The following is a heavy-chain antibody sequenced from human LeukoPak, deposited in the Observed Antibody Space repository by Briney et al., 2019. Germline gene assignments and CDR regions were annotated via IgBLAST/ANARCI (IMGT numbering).Heavy chain of an antibody. CDR1: GFTFSSYW. CDR2: INSDGSST. D-gene: IGHD3-9*01. V-gene: IGHV3-74*01. Sequence: GGSLRLSCAASGFTFSSYWMHWVRQAPGKGLVWVSRINSDGSSTSYADSVKGRFTISRDNAENTLYLQMNSLRVEDTAVYYCVRGADTGYSSDSWGQGTLVTVSS. J-gene: IGHJ4*02. CDR3: VRGADTGYSSDS.